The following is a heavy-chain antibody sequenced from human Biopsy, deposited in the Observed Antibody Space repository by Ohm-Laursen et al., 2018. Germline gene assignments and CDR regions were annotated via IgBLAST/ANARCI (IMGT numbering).Heavy chain of an antibody. CDR2: ISPSGTNV. CDR1: EFSFSDYH. CDR3: ARDTRWSPYSMDV. D-gene: IGHD4-23*01. Sequence: SLRLSCAAFEFSFSDYHMTWIRQTPGKGLEWVSYISPSGTNVNSADFVRGRFSISRDNAKKSLYLQMHSLRAEDTAVYYCARDTRWSPYSMDVWGQGTTVTVSS. V-gene: IGHV3-11*01. J-gene: IGHJ6*02.